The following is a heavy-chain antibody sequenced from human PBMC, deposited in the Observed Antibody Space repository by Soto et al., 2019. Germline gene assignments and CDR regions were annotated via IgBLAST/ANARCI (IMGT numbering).Heavy chain of an antibody. CDR2: IYAGSIT. CDR3: ARIPYDNSGTTFDY. V-gene: IGHV3-53*01. Sequence: PVGSLRLSCAVSGFSVSSKYMSWVRQAAGKGLEWVAVIYAGSITFYADSVKGRCTISRDDSKNSLYLQMSSLRVEDTAVYYCARIPYDNSGTTFDYWGHGTQVTVSS. D-gene: IGHD3-22*01. CDR1: GFSVSSKY. J-gene: IGHJ4*01.